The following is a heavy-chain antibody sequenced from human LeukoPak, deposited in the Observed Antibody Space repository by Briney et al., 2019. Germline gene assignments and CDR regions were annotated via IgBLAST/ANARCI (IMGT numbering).Heavy chain of an antibody. V-gene: IGHV1-18*01. CDR1: GYTFTSYG. J-gene: IGHJ2*01. D-gene: IGHD3-3*01. CDR2: ISAYNGNT. Sequence: ASVKVSCKASGYTFTSYGISWVRQAPGQGLEWRGWISAYNGNTNYAQKLQGRVTMTTDTSTSTAYMELRSLRSDDTAVYYCARDKGTPPYYDFWSGYYWPYFDLWGRGTLVTVSS. CDR3: ARDKGTPPYYDFWSGYYWPYFDL.